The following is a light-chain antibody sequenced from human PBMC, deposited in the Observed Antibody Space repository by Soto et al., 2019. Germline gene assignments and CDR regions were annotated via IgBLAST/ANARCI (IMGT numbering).Light chain of an antibody. CDR3: MQALQSPIT. J-gene: IGKJ3*01. CDR1: QSLLHSNGYKY. V-gene: IGKV2-28*01. Sequence: EIVMTQSPLSLPVTPGEPASISCRSSQSLLHSNGYKYLDWYLQKPGQSPQLLIYLGSNRASGVPDRFSGSGSGTDFTLKISRVEAEDVGVYYCMQALQSPITFGPGTKVDIE. CDR2: LGS.